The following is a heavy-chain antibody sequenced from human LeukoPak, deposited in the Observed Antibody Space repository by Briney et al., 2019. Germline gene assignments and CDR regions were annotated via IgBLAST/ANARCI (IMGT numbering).Heavy chain of an antibody. V-gene: IGHV3-33*01. CDR3: ARDSRSSWYIITY. Sequence: GGSLRLSCAASRFTFSRYGMHWVRQAPRKGLEWVAVIWYDGSNKYYADSVKGRFTISRDNSKNTLYPQMNSRRAEDTAVYYCARDSRSSWYIITYWGQGALVTVSS. D-gene: IGHD6-13*01. J-gene: IGHJ4*02. CDR1: RFTFSRYG. CDR2: IWYDGSNK.